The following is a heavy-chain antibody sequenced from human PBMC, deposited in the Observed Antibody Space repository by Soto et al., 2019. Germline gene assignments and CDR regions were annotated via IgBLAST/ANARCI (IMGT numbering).Heavy chain of an antibody. D-gene: IGHD2-21*01. Sequence: PGGSLRLSCTASGFTFGDYAMSWFRQAPGKGLEWVGFIRSKAYGGTTEYAASVKGRFTISRDGSKSIAYLQMNSLKTEDTAVYYCTRDPVVVEPPEYYYYMDVWGKGTTVTISS. V-gene: IGHV3-49*01. CDR1: GFTFGDYA. CDR3: TRDPVVVEPPEYYYYMDV. CDR2: IRSKAYGGTT. J-gene: IGHJ6*03.